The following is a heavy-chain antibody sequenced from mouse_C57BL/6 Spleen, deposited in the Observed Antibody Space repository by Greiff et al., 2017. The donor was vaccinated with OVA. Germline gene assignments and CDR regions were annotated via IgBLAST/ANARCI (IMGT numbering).Heavy chain of an antibody. CDR2: ISSGSSTI. CDR3: AGGGNYDAMDY. D-gene: IGHD2-1*01. CDR1: GFTFSDYG. J-gene: IGHJ4*01. Sequence: DVMLVESGGGLVKPGGSLKLSCAASGFTFSDYGMHWVRQAPEKGLEWVAYISSGSSTIYYADTVKGRFTISRDNAKNTLFLQMTSLRSEDTAMYYCAGGGNYDAMDYWGQGTSVTVSS. V-gene: IGHV5-17*01.